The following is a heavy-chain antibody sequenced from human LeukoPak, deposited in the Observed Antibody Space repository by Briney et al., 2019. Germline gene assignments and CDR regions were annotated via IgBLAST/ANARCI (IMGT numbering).Heavy chain of an antibody. Sequence: GGSLRLSCAASGFTFSSYGMHWVRQAPGKGLEWVSSISSSSSYIYYADSVKGRFTISRDNAKNSLYLQMNSLRAEDTAVYYCARVHRYCSSTSCYHSRAVNWFDPWGQGTLVTVSS. CDR3: ARVHRYCSSTSCYHSRAVNWFDP. V-gene: IGHV3-21*01. CDR2: ISSSSSYI. CDR1: GFTFSSYG. J-gene: IGHJ5*02. D-gene: IGHD2-2*01.